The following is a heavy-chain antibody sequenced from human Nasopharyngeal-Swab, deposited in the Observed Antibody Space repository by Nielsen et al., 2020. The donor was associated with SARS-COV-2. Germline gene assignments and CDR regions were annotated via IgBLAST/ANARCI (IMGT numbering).Heavy chain of an antibody. CDR1: SGFFISNA. CDR3: ARDLREPTSGAFDI. Sequence: SALVSCKASSGFFISNATIWLRQAAGHGLEWMGTIIPNLGIANYAQNSQGRVTTISDKTTSTAYMELRSQGSEETAVYYCARDLREPTSGAFDIWGQGTMVTVSS. CDR2: IIPNLGIA. D-gene: IGHD1-26*01. J-gene: IGHJ3*02. V-gene: IGHV1-69*04.